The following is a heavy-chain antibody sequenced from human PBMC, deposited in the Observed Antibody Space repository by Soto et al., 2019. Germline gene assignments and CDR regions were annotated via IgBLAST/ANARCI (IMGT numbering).Heavy chain of an antibody. CDR2: ISAYNGKT. Sequence: QVQLVQSGAEVKKPGASVKVSCKTSGYPFTSYGINWVRQAPGQGPEWMGWISAYNGKTSYTQKFQGRVTMTTDTSTRTPYMELRSLRSDDTAVYYCARDRLIAVTGLLHYWGQGTLVTVSS. V-gene: IGHV1-18*01. D-gene: IGHD6-19*01. CDR3: ARDRLIAVTGLLHY. J-gene: IGHJ4*02. CDR1: GYPFTSYG.